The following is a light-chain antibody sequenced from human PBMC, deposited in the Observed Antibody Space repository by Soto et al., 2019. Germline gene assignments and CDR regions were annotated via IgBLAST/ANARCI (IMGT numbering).Light chain of an antibody. CDR3: QQHDILPIT. CDR1: QSVSSY. J-gene: IGKJ5*01. V-gene: IGKV3-11*01. Sequence: EIVLTQSPGTLSLSPGERATLSCRASQSVSSYLAWYQQKPGQAPRLLIYDASKRATGIPARFSGSGFGTDYTLTISRLEPEDFALYYCQQHDILPITFGQGTRLEI. CDR2: DAS.